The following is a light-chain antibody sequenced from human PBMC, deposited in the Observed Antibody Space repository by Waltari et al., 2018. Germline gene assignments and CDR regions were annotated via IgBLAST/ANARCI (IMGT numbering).Light chain of an antibody. V-gene: IGKV4-1*01. CDR1: QTILYSSSNKNY. J-gene: IGKJ4*01. Sequence: DIVMTQSPDSLTVSLGERATINCKSSQTILYSSSNKNYLAWYQQKPRPPPKLLISWASTRESGVPDRFSGTGSGTDFTLTISRLQAEDVAVYYCQQYFKTPLTFGGGTKVEIK. CDR3: QQYFKTPLT. CDR2: WAS.